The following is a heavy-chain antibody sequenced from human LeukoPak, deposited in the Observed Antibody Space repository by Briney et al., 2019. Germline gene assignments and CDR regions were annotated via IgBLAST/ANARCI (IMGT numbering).Heavy chain of an antibody. D-gene: IGHD3-16*01. V-gene: IGHV1-69*13. CDR1: GGTFSSYA. J-gene: IGHJ4*02. CDR2: IITIFGTA. CDR3: ARDPYVWGSYSLFFDY. Sequence: SVKVSCKASGGTFSSYAISWVRQATGQGLEWMGGIITIFGTANYAQKFQGRVTSTADESTSTAYMERSSLRSEDTAVYYCARDPYVWGSYSLFFDYWGQGTLVTVSA.